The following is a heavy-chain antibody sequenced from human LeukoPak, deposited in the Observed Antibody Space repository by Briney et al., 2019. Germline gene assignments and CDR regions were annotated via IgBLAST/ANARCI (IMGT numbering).Heavy chain of an antibody. Sequence: SETLSLTCTVSGGSISSGSYYWSWIRQPAGKGLEWIGRIYTSGSTTYNPSLKSRVTMSVDTSKNQFSLKLSSVTAADTAVYYCARGGDAFDIWGQGTMVTVSS. CDR3: ARGGDAFDI. CDR2: IYTSGST. J-gene: IGHJ3*02. CDR1: GGSISSGSYY. V-gene: IGHV4-61*02.